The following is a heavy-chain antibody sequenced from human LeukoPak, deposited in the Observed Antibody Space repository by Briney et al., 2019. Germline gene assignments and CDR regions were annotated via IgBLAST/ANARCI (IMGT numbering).Heavy chain of an antibody. CDR1: GGSFSGYY. D-gene: IGHD2-2*01. V-gene: IGHV4-34*01. CDR2: INYSGST. Sequence: SETLSLTCGVYGGSFSGYYWSWIRRPPGKGLEWIGEINYSGSTNYNPSLKSRVTISVDTSKNQFSLKLSSVTAADTAVYYCARHGTRYYYYYMDVWGKGTTVTVSS. CDR3: ARHGTRYYYYYMDV. J-gene: IGHJ6*03.